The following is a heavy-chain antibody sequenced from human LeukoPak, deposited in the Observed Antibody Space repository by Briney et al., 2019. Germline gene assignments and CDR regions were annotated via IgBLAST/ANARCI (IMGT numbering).Heavy chain of an antibody. CDR1: GGSISSSSYY. CDR3: ARHDYDSSGYRRDYYFDY. V-gene: IGHV4-39*01. J-gene: IGHJ4*02. CDR2: IYYSGST. Sequence: SETLSLTCTVSGGSISSSSYYWGWMRQPPGQGLEWIGSIYYSGSTYYNPSLKSRVTISVDTSKNQFSLKLSSVTAADTAVYYCARHDYDSSGYRRDYYFDYWGQGTLVTVSS. D-gene: IGHD3-22*01.